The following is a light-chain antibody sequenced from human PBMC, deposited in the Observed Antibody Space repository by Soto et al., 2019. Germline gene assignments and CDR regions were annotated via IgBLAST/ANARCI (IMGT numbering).Light chain of an antibody. CDR2: AAS. CDR1: QSISSY. Sequence: DSEMTQSACSVSASVGDRVTITCRASQSISSYLNWYQQKPGKAPKLLIYAASSLQSGVPSRFSGSGSGTDFTLTISSLQPEDFATYYCLESSSALTFGQGTRLEIK. J-gene: IGKJ5*01. CDR3: LESSSALT. V-gene: IGKV1-39*01.